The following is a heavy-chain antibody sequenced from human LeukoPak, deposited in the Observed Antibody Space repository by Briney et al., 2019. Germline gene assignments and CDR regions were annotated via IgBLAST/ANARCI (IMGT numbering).Heavy chain of an antibody. J-gene: IGHJ5*02. D-gene: IGHD3-9*01. CDR3: ARDRSVDDILTGHPNWFDP. CDR1: GGTFSSYA. Sequence: SVKVSCKASGGTFSSYAISWVRQAPGQGLEWMGRIIPILGIANYAQKFQGRVTITADKSTSTAYMGLSSLRSEDTAVYYCARDRSVDDILTGHPNWFDPWGQGTLVTVSS. CDR2: IIPILGIA. V-gene: IGHV1-69*04.